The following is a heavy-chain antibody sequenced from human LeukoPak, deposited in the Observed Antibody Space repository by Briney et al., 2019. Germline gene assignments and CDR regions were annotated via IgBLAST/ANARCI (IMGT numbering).Heavy chain of an antibody. CDR2: IIPIFGTA. Sequence: SVKVSCKASGGTFSSYAISWVRQAPGQGLEWMGGIIPIFGTANYAQKLQGRVTMTTDTSTSTAYMELRSLRSDDTAVYYCARVVGTTVTTPRGYNWFDPWGQGTLVTVSS. J-gene: IGHJ5*02. CDR1: GGTFSSYA. CDR3: ARVVGTTVTTPRGYNWFDP. D-gene: IGHD4-17*01. V-gene: IGHV1-69*05.